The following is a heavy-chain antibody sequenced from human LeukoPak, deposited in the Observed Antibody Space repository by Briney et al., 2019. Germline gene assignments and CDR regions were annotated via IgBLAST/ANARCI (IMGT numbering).Heavy chain of an antibody. D-gene: IGHD2-2*01. V-gene: IGHV4-39*01. CDR3: TRGGYCSSTSCYYYYYMDV. J-gene: IGHJ6*03. Sequence: SETLSLTCTVSGGSISSSSYYWGWIRQPPGKGLEWIGSIYYSGSTYYNPSLKSRVTISVDTSKSQFSLRLSCVTAADTAVYYCTRGGYCSSTSCYYYYYMDVWGKGTTVTVSS. CDR2: IYYSGST. CDR1: GGSISSSSYY.